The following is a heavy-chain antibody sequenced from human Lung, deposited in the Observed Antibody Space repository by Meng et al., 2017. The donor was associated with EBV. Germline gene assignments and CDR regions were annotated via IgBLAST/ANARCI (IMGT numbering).Heavy chain of an antibody. CDR3: ALFTRSWFDP. D-gene: IGHD2-2*01. CDR2: IYWDDDK. J-gene: IGHJ5*02. CDR1: GFSLSTSEVG. V-gene: IGHV2-5*02. Sequence: QNTLEESGPTLVKPTQPPTLTCTFSGFSLSTSEVGVGWIRQPPGKALEWLAVIYWDDDKRYSPSLKSRLTITKDTSKNQVVLTLTNMDPVDTATYYCALFTRSWFDPWGQGTLVTVSS.